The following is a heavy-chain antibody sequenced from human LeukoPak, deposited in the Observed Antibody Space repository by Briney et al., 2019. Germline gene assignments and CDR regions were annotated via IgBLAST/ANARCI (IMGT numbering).Heavy chain of an antibody. D-gene: IGHD6-19*01. J-gene: IGHJ4*02. V-gene: IGHV1-18*01. CDR2: ISAYNGNT. CDR3: ATHSSSGWYGVDY. Sequence: ASVKVSCKASGYTFTSYGISWVRQAPGQGREGMGWISAYNGNTNYAQKLQGRVTMTTDTSTSTAYMELRSLRSDDTAVYYCATHSSSGWYGVDYWGQGTLVTVSS. CDR1: GYTFTSYG.